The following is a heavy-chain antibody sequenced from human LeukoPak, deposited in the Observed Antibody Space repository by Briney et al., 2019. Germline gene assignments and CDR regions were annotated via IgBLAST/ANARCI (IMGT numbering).Heavy chain of an antibody. D-gene: IGHD1-1*01. V-gene: IGHV4-34*01. Sequence: SETLSLTCAVYGESFDSFYWNWVRQAPGKGLEWLGEVNQSGGSDYNPALESRVAISADASKRQFSLKLISVTAADTAVYYCAVRLPTGRLGTATTWFDPWGQGTLVSVSS. J-gene: IGHJ5*02. CDR3: AVRLPTGRLGTATTWFDP. CDR2: VNQSGGS. CDR1: GESFDSFY.